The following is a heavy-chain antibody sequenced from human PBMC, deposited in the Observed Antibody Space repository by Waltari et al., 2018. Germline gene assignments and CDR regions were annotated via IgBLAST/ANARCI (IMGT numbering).Heavy chain of an antibody. V-gene: IGHV4-38-2*01. CDR2: IYHSGRT. CDR3: ARHDYGMDV. CDR1: GYSISSGYY. J-gene: IGHJ6*02. Sequence: QVQLQESGPGLVKPSETLSLTCAVSGYSISSGYYWGWIRQPPGKGREWIGSIYHSGRTYYNPSLKSRVTISVDTSKNQFSLKLSSVTAADTAVYYCARHDYGMDVWGQGTTVTVSS.